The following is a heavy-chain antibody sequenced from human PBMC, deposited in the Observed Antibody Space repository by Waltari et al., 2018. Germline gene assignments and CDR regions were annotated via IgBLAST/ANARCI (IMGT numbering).Heavy chain of an antibody. D-gene: IGHD1-26*01. CDR2: ISSSSSYI. V-gene: IGHV3-21*01. CDR3: ARDGIKHAFDI. Sequence: EVQLVESGGGLVKPGGSLRLSCAASGFTFSSYSMNWVRQAPGNGLEWVSSISSSSSYIDYADSVKGRFTISRDNAKNSLYLQMNSLRAEDTAVYYCARDGIKHAFDIWGQGTMVTVSS. J-gene: IGHJ3*02. CDR1: GFTFSSYS.